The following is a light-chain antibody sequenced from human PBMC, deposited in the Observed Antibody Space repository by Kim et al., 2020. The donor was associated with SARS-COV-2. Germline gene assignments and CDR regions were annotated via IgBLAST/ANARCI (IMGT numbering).Light chain of an antibody. CDR1: QSVSSSY. V-gene: IGKV3-20*01. CDR2: GAS. J-gene: IGKJ5*01. Sequence: LSPGERVTLSCRASQSVSSSYLAWYQQKPGQAPRLLIYGASTRATDIPDRFSGSGSGTDFTLTISRLEPEDFTVYYCQHYDSSITFGQGTRLEIK. CDR3: QHYDSSIT.